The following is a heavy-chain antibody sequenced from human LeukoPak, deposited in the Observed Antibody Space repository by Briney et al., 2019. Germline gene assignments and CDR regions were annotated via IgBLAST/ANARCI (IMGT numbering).Heavy chain of an antibody. V-gene: IGHV3-43*02. J-gene: IGHJ4*02. CDR3: AKVRPTRFVESSGWLELGY. CDR2: ISGDGSRT. CDR1: GFTFDDYA. D-gene: IGHD6-19*01. Sequence: GGSLRLSCAASGFTFDDYAMHWVRQAPGKGLEWVSLISGDGSRTYYEDSVKGRFTISRDNSKNSLYLQMNSLRTEDTAFYYCAKVRPTRFVESSGWLELGYWGQGTLVTVSS.